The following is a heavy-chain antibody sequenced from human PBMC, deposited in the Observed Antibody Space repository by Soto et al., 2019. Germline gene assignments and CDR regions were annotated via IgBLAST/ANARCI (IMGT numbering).Heavy chain of an antibody. V-gene: IGHV3-23*01. D-gene: IGHD4-17*01. J-gene: IGHJ4*02. CDR1: GFTFSSYA. CDR3: AKALSTVISTFDY. Sequence: GGSLRLSFAASGFTFSSYAMGWVRQAPGKGLEWVSAISGSGGSTYYADSVKGRFTISRDNSKNTLYLQMNSLRAEDTAVYYCAKALSTVISTFDYWGQGTLVTVSS. CDR2: ISGSGGST.